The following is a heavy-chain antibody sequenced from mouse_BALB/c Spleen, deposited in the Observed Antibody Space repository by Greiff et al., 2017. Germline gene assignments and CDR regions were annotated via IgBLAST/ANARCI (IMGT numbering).Heavy chain of an antibody. CDR2: IDPANGNT. Sequence: VQLQQSGAELVKPGASVKLSCTASGFNIKDTYMHWVKQRPEQGLEWIGRIDPANGNTKYDPKFQGKATLTVDKSSSTAFMHLNSLTSEDSAVYYCAKGGLLSRFDYWGQGTTLTVSS. CDR1: GFNIKDTY. J-gene: IGHJ2*01. V-gene: IGHV14-3*02. D-gene: IGHD2-3*01. CDR3: AKGGLLSRFDY.